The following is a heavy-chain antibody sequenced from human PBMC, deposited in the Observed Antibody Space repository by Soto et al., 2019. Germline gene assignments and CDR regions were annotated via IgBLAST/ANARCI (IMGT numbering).Heavy chain of an antibody. J-gene: IGHJ4*02. CDR2: VYYTGST. CDR1: GGSISSDGYY. CDR3: ARHLTYSYGYAFFDY. V-gene: IGHV4-39*01. Sequence: QLQLQESGPALVKPSETLSLTCTVSGGSISSDGYYGYWIRQPPGKGLEWIGSVYYTGSTYYNPSLKSRLTISVDTSKKQFSLILSSVTAADTAVYYCARHLTYSYGYAFFDYWGQGTLVTVSS. D-gene: IGHD5-18*01.